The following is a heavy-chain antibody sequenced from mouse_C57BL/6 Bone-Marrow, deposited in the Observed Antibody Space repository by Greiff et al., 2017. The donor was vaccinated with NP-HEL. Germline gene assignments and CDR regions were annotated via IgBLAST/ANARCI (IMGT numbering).Heavy chain of an antibody. J-gene: IGHJ1*03. D-gene: IGHD6-2*01. CDR3: ARNLLSSYWYFDV. V-gene: IGHV1-7*01. Sequence: VQLQQSGAELAKPGASVKLSCKASGYTFTSYWMHWVKQRPGQGLAWIGYINPSSGYTKYNQKFKDKATLTADKSSSTAYMQLSSLTYEDSAVYYCARNLLSSYWYFDVWGTGTTVTVSS. CDR2: INPSSGYT. CDR1: GYTFTSYW.